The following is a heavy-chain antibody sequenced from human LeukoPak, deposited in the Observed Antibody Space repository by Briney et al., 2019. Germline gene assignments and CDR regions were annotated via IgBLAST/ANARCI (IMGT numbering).Heavy chain of an antibody. J-gene: IGHJ5*02. CDR2: IYTSGST. Sequence: SETLSLTCTVSGGSISSYYWGWIRQPAGKGLEWIGRIYTSGSTNYNPSLKSRVTMSVDTSKNQFSLKLSSVTAADTAVYYCARDLLRRITGIAGFDPWGQGTLVTVSS. CDR1: GGSISSYY. V-gene: IGHV4-4*07. CDR3: ARDLLRRITGIAGFDP. D-gene: IGHD1-20*01.